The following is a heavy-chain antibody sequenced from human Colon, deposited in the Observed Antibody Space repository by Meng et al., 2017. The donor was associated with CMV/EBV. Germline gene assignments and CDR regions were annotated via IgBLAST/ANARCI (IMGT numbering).Heavy chain of an antibody. D-gene: IGHD5-24*01. Sequence: LQEPGPGLVKPSETLSLTCTVPGDSISGRSYYWGWIRQPPGKGLEWIASIYYTGNDYHNPSLKSRVTISIDTSNNQFSPRLTSVTAADTAVYYCARMALHWYFDLWGRGTLVTVSS. J-gene: IGHJ2*01. CDR2: IYYTGND. CDR3: ARMALHWYFDL. V-gene: IGHV4-39*07. CDR1: GDSISGRSYY.